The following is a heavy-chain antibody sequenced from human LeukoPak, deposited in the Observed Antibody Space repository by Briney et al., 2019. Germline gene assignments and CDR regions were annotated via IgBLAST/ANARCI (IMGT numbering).Heavy chain of an antibody. CDR1: GYIFTTYF. D-gene: IGHD1/OR15-1a*01. CDR3: ARVGTTGATADN. CDR2: INPRGGST. V-gene: IGHV1-46*01. Sequence: ASVKVSCKASGYIFTTYFMHWLRQAPGQGPEWMGIINPRGGSTDYAQKFQGRVTMTSDTSSSTVYMELKSLRSEDTAVYFCARVGTTGATADNWGQGTLVTVSS. J-gene: IGHJ4*02.